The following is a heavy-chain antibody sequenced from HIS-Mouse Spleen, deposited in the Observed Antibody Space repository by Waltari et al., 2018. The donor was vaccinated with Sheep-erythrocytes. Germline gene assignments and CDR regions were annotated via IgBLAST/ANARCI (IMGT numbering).Heavy chain of an antibody. Sequence: EVQLVESGGGLVKPGGSLRLSCAASGFTFSSYSMNWVRQAPGKGLEWVSSISSSSSYIYYADSVKGRFTISRDNAKNSLYLQMNSLRAEDTAVYYCARDRTARNDFDYWGQGTLVTVSS. D-gene: IGHD2-21*02. CDR3: ARDRTARNDFDY. J-gene: IGHJ4*02. CDR2: ISSSSSYI. CDR1: GFTFSSYS. V-gene: IGHV3-21*01.